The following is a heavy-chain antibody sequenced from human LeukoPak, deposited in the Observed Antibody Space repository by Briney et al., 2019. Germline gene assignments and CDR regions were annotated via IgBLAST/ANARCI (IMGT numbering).Heavy chain of an antibody. V-gene: IGHV3-21*04. J-gene: IGHJ4*02. Sequence: GGSLRLSCAASEFTFSTYSMTWVRQPPGKGLEWVSSISGSSGYIYYAASVKGRFTISRDNAKNSLYLQMNNLRAEDTAVYYCARDQAGLFDYWGQGTLVTVSS. CDR1: EFTFSTYS. CDR3: ARDQAGLFDY. CDR2: ISGSSGYI. D-gene: IGHD6-13*01.